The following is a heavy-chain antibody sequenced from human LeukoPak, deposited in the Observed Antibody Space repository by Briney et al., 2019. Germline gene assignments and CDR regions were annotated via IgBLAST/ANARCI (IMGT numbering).Heavy chain of an antibody. V-gene: IGHV3-66*04. CDR1: GFTVSSNY. D-gene: IGHD2-15*01. J-gene: IGHJ4*02. CDR3: ARHHDGGH. CDR2: IYSGGTT. Sequence: DPGGSLRLSCAASGFTVSSNYMSWVRQAPGKGLESVSVIYSGGTTYYADSVKGRFTISRDNSKNTLYLQMDSLRAEDTAMYYCARHHDGGHWGQGTLVTVSS.